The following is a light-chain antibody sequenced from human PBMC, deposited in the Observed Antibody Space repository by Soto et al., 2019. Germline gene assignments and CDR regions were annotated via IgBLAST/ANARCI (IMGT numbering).Light chain of an antibody. CDR1: LDIRNE. Sequence: IQVTQSPSSLSASVGDRVTITCRASLDIRNELDWYQQKPGKAPNRLIYDASTLQDWVPSRFSGDGSGTEFTLTISSPQSEDFATYFCLQHKSYPWTFGQGTKV. CDR2: DAS. J-gene: IGKJ1*01. CDR3: LQHKSYPWT. V-gene: IGKV1-17*01.